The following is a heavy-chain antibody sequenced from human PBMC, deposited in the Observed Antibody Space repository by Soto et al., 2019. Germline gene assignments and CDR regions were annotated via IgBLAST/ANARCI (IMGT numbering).Heavy chain of an antibody. CDR3: ARANRDGYDFWSGFASYYFDS. D-gene: IGHD3-3*01. CDR2: IYSGGST. J-gene: IGHJ4*02. V-gene: IGHV3-66*01. CDR1: GFTVSSNY. Sequence: EVQLVESGGGLVQPGGSLRLSCAASGFTVSSNYMSWVRQAPGKGLEWVSVIYSGGSTYYADSVKGRFTISRDNSKNTLYLQMNSLRAEDTAVYYCARANRDGYDFWSGFASYYFDSWGQGTLVTVSS.